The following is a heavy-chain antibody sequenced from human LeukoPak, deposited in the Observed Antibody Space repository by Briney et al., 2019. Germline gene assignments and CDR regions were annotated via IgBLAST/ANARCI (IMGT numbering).Heavy chain of an antibody. Sequence: GGSLRLSCAASGFTFSSYAMSWVRQAPGEGLEWVSRIGVNGVTTYYADSVKGRFTISRDNSRNTLFLHMNSLRAEDTAVYYCAKEVFGEYYDGFDYWGRGTLVTVSS. V-gene: IGHV3-23*01. CDR2: IGVNGVTT. J-gene: IGHJ4*02. CDR1: GFTFSSYA. CDR3: AKEVFGEYYDGFDY. D-gene: IGHD3-10*02.